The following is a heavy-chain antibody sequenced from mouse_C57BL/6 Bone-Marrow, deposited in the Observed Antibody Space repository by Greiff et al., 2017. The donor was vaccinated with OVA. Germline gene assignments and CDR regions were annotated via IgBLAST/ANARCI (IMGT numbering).Heavy chain of an antibody. CDR3: TRVLWLRQGFAY. V-gene: IGHV5-9-1*02. J-gene: IGHJ3*01. D-gene: IGHD2-2*01. CDR1: GFTFSSYA. Sequence: EVQLVESGAGLVKPGGSLKLSCAASGFTFSSYAMSWVRQTPEKRLEWVAYISSGGDYIYYADTVKGRFTISRDNARNTLYLQMSSLKSEDTAMYYCTRVLWLRQGFAYWGQGTLVTVSA. CDR2: ISSGGDYI.